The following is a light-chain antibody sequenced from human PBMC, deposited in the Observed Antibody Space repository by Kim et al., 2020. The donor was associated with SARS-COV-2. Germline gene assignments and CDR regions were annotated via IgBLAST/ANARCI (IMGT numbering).Light chain of an antibody. V-gene: IGLV10-54*01. CDR2: RDN. Sequence: SQTATRTCTGNSGNVGHQGASWLQQRQGHPPKSLSYRDNNRPSGISERFSASTSGNTASLTITGLQPEDEAYYYCSAWDRSLDAVVFGGGTQLTVL. CDR1: SGNVGHQG. CDR3: SAWDRSLDAVV. J-gene: IGLJ2*01.